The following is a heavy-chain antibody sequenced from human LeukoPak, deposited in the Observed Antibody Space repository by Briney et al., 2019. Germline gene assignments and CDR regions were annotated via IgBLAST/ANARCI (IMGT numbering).Heavy chain of an antibody. CDR1: GGAISSGRYY. Sequence: SETLSLTCTVSGGAISSGRYYWSWIRQPAGKGLEWIGRIYTSGNTKYNPSLKSRVTISVDTSKNQFSQRLTSVTAADTAVYYCVGMATPDWLDPWGQGILVTVSS. D-gene: IGHD5-24*01. J-gene: IGHJ5*02. CDR3: VGMATPDWLDP. V-gene: IGHV4-61*02. CDR2: IYTSGNT.